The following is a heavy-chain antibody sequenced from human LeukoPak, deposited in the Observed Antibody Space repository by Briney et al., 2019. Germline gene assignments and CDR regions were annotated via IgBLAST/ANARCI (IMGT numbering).Heavy chain of an antibody. CDR1: GFSLSDYT. Sequence: PGGSLRLSCAASGFSLSDYTMNWVRQALGKGLEWVSSISGGGRSIYYVDSVKGRFTISRDNAKNSLYLQMNSLRAEDTAVYYCARDYFYCGGDCFVDYWGRGTLVTVSS. V-gene: IGHV3-21*01. D-gene: IGHD2-21*02. CDR2: ISGGGRSI. CDR3: ARDYFYCGGDCFVDY. J-gene: IGHJ4*02.